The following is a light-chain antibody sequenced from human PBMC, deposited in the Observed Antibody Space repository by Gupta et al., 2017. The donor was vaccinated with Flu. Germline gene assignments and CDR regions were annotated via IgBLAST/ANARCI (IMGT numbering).Light chain of an antibody. J-gene: IGKJ2*01. CDR1: QIVLYSFNNNNY. Sequence: NCRSSQIVLYSFNNNNYLAWYQQKPGQPPKLLIDWASTRDSGVPDRFSGSGSGTDFALTISSLQAEDVAVYYCQQYHSIPYTFGQGTKLEIK. CDR2: WAS. V-gene: IGKV4-1*01. CDR3: QQYHSIPYT.